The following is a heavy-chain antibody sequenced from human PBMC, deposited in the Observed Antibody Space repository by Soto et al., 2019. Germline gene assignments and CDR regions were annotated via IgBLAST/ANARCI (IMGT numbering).Heavy chain of an antibody. Sequence: QVQLVQSGGEVKKPGASVKVSCKTSGYSFTTYGISWVRQAPGQGLEWMGWISAYNANTNYAQKRQDRVTRTTDTSXXTAYMERRSLRSDDTAVYYCAREGPAPYYYCGMDVWGQGSTVTVSS. CDR3: AREGPAPYYYCGMDV. J-gene: IGHJ6*02. V-gene: IGHV1-18*01. CDR2: ISAYNANT. CDR1: GYSFTTYG.